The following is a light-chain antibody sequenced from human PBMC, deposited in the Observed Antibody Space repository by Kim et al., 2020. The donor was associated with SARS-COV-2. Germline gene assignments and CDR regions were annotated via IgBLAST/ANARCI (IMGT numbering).Light chain of an antibody. CDR1: SSNIGAGYD. J-gene: IGLJ1*01. CDR2: GND. CDR3: QSYDNSLSGYV. V-gene: IGLV1-40*01. Sequence: SVTISGTGSSSNIGAGYDVHWYQQFPGAAPKFLIYGNDNRPSGVPDRFSGSKSGTSASLAITGLQPEDEADYYCQSYDNSLSGYVFGTGTKVTVL.